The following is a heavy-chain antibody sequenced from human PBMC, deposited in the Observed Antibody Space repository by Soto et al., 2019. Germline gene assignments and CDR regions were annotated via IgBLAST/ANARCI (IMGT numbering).Heavy chain of an antibody. D-gene: IGHD2-2*01. Sequence: VASVKVSCKASGGTFSSYAISWVRQAPGQGLEWMGGIIPIFGTANYAQKFQGRVTITADESTSTAYMELSSLRSEDTAVYYCARVKVVPAAYYYYGMDVWGQGTTVPVSS. CDR1: GGTFSSYA. J-gene: IGHJ6*02. V-gene: IGHV1-69*13. CDR2: IIPIFGTA. CDR3: ARVKVVPAAYYYYGMDV.